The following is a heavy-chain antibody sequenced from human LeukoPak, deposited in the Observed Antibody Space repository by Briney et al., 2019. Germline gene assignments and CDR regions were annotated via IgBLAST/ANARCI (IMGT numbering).Heavy chain of an antibody. D-gene: IGHD6-19*01. J-gene: IGHJ5*02. V-gene: IGHV4-59*01. CDR3: ARDPGSGWYHWCDP. CDR1: GGSISSYY. Sequence: SETVSLTCTVSGGSISSYYWSWIRQPPGKGLEWMGFIYYSGGTNYNPSLMRGGPIAVDTSKNQFHLKLSSVTAADTAVYYCARDPGSGWYHWCDPWGQGTLDSVST. CDR2: IYYSGGT.